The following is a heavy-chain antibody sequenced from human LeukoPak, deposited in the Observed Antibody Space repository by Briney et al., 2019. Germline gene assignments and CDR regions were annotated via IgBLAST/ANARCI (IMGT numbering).Heavy chain of an antibody. V-gene: IGHV4-4*02. Sequence: SGTLSLTCTVSGDSINSLDLWSWVRQPPGKGLEWIGEMYLSGTTHSNPSVKSRVTISIDKSKNQFFLNLSSVTAADTAVYYCARGILAAAGRIWDYWGQGTLVTVSS. CDR1: GDSINSLDL. CDR2: MYLSGTT. CDR3: ARGILAAAGRIWDY. J-gene: IGHJ4*02. D-gene: IGHD6-13*01.